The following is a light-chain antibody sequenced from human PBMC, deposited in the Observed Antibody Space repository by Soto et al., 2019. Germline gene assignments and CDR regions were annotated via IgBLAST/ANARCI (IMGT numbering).Light chain of an antibody. CDR1: QSVSSD. CDR2: GAS. Sequence: EMVMTQSPATLSVSPGERATLSCRASQSVSSDLAWYQQKPGQAPRLVVYGASTRATGVPARFSGSGSGTEFTVTISSLQSEDFAVYYCQQYNTWPHTFGQGTKVEIK. V-gene: IGKV3-15*01. J-gene: IGKJ2*01. CDR3: QQYNTWPHT.